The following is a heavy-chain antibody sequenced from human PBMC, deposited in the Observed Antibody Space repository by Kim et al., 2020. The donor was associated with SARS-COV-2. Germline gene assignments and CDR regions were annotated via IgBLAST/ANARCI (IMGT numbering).Heavy chain of an antibody. Sequence: AQKFQGWVTMTRDTSISTAYMELSRLRSDDTAVYYCARSSCGGDCYYFDYWGQGTLVTVSS. V-gene: IGHV1-2*04. J-gene: IGHJ4*02. CDR3: ARSSCGGDCYYFDY. D-gene: IGHD2-21*02.